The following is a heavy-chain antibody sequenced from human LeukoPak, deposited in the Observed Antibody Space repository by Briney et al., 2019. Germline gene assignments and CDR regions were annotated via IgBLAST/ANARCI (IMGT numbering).Heavy chain of an antibody. Sequence: SETLSLTCTVSGGSISSYYWSWIWQPPGKGLECIGYIYYSESTNYNHSLKSRVNISVDTSKNQFSLKLSSATAADTAVYYCARRYCSGGSCYSSLDYWGQGSLVTVSS. J-gene: IGHJ4*02. CDR1: GGSISSYY. CDR2: IYYSEST. V-gene: IGHV4-59*08. CDR3: ARRYCSGGSCYSSLDY. D-gene: IGHD2-15*01.